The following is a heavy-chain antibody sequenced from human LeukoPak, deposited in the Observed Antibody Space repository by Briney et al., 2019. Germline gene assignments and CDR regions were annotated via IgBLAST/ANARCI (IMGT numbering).Heavy chain of an antibody. Sequence: PRGSLRLSCVVSGFTFSSYAMSSVRQAPGKGLEWVSGISGSGGSTYYADSVKGRFTISRDNTKNTLYLQMNSLRAEDTAVYYCAKDRHAPGRYCSSTSCFPFDSWGQGTLVTVSS. CDR1: GFTFSSYA. J-gene: IGHJ5*01. D-gene: IGHD2-2*01. V-gene: IGHV3-23*01. CDR2: ISGSGGST. CDR3: AKDRHAPGRYCSSTSCFPFDS.